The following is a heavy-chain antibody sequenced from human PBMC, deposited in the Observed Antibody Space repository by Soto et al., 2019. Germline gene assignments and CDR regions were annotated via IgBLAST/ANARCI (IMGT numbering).Heavy chain of an antibody. D-gene: IGHD6-19*01. CDR2: LKPYNPNT. CDR1: GYTFTYHG. Sequence: GASVKVSCTTSGYTFTYHGITWVRPAPLRGLEWMVWLKPYNPNTNYAQKLQGRVTMTTDTYTSTAYMELRSLRSDDTAVYYCASRSRGWSTDFDYWGQGPLVTVSS. V-gene: IGHV1-18*04. J-gene: IGHJ4*02. CDR3: ASRSRGWSTDFDY.